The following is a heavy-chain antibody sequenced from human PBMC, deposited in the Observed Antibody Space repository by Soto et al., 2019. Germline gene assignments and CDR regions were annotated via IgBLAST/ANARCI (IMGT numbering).Heavy chain of an antibody. CDR3: EIHSRDFGELSFGAPNWFDP. Sequence: SETLSLTCTVSGGSISSYYWSWIRQPPGKGLEWIGYIYYSGSTNYNPSLKSRVTISVDTSKNQFSLKLSSVTAADTAVYYCEIHSRDFGELSFGAPNWFDPWGQGTLVTVSS. D-gene: IGHD3-16*02. CDR1: GGSISSYY. CDR2: IYYSGST. J-gene: IGHJ5*02. V-gene: IGHV4-59*08.